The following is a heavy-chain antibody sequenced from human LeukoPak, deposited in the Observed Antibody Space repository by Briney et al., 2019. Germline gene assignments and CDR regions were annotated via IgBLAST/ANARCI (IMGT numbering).Heavy chain of an antibody. D-gene: IGHD6-13*01. CDR3: AREQQLPDY. Sequence: PSETLSLTCTVSGGSISSSSYYWGWIRQPPGKGLEWIGSIYHSGSTYYNPSLKSRVTISVDTSKNQFSLKLSSVTAADTAVYYCAREQQLPDYWGQGTLVTVSS. CDR1: GGSISSSSYY. CDR2: IYHSGST. V-gene: IGHV4-39*07. J-gene: IGHJ4*02.